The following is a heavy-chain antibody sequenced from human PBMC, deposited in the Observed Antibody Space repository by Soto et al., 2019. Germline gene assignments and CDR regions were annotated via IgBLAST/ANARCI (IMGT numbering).Heavy chain of an antibody. CDR1: GFIFSSYG. D-gene: IGHD3-10*01. CDR3: ARALPPSMVRGFDY. J-gene: IGHJ4*02. CDR2: IWYDGSNE. Sequence: QVQLVESGGGVVQPGRSLTLSCAASGFIFSSYGMHWVRQSPGKGLEWVALIWYDGSNEDYIDSVKGRFTISRDDSRNTLSLQMNSLRPEDTAVYYCARALPPSMVRGFDYWGQGTLVTVSS. V-gene: IGHV3-33*01.